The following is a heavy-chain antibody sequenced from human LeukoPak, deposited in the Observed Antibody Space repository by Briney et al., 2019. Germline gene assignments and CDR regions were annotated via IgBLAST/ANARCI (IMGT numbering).Heavy chain of an antibody. J-gene: IGHJ6*03. V-gene: IGHV4-59*01. Sequence: SETLSLTCTASGGSISSYYWSWIRQPPWKGLEWIGYIYYSGSTNYNPSLKSRVTISVDTSKNQFSLKLSSVTAADTAVYYCARVRDSSGYDYYYYMDVRGKGTTVTVSS. D-gene: IGHD3-22*01. CDR1: GGSISSYY. CDR2: IYYSGST. CDR3: ARVRDSSGYDYYYYMDV.